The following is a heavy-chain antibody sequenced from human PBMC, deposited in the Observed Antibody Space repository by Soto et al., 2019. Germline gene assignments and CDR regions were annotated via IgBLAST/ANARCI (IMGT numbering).Heavy chain of an antibody. V-gene: IGHV1-69*13. CDR3: EAEMTFGKLSVV. Sequence: GASVKVSCKASGDTDINYVISWVRQAPGQGLEWMGGIFPKFGTTYSAQKLQDRLTITADESTSTVYMQLSSLRLDDTAVYYCEAEMTFGKLSVVWGQGTTVTVSS. CDR1: GDTDINYV. J-gene: IGHJ6*02. D-gene: IGHD3-16*02. CDR2: IFPKFGTT.